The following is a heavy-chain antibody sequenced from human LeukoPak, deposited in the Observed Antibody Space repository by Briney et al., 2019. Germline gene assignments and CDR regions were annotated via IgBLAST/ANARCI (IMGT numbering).Heavy chain of an antibody. CDR1: GFTFTSSA. V-gene: IGHV1-58*01. Sequence: GASVKVSCKASGFTFTSSAVQWVRQARGQRLEWIGWIVVGSGNTNYAQKFQERVTITRDMSTSTAYMELSSLRSEDTAVYYCAAGGQGIVVVPAAYYYYYGMDVWGQGTTVTVSS. CDR3: AAGGQGIVVVPAAYYYYYGMDV. J-gene: IGHJ6*02. D-gene: IGHD2-2*01. CDR2: IVVGSGNT.